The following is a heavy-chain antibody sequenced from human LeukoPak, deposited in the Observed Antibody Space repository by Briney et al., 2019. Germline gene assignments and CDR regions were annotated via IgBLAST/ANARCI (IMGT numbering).Heavy chain of an antibody. V-gene: IGHV3-48*01. D-gene: IGHD3-3*01. CDR1: GFTFSIYS. J-gene: IGHJ4*02. CDR2: ISSSSSAI. CDR3: ARTILEWLSYIPGDMVY. Sequence: GGSLRLSCAASGFTFSIYSMNWVRQAPGKGLEWVSYISSSSSAIYYADSVKGRLTISRDNAKNSLYLQMNSLRAEDTAVYYCARTILEWLSYIPGDMVYWGQGALVSVSS.